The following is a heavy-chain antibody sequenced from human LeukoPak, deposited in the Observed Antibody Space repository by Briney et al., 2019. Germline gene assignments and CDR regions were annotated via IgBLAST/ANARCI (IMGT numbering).Heavy chain of an antibody. CDR3: AKSFGAVVVVAATPLI. V-gene: IGHV3-66*01. CDR1: GFTVSSNY. CDR2: IYSGGST. J-gene: IGHJ4*02. Sequence: GGSLRLSCAASGFTVSSNYMSWVRHAPGKGLEWVSVIYSGGSTYYADSVKGRFTISRDNSKNTLYLQMNSLRAEDTAVYYCAKSFGAVVVVAATPLIWGQGTLVTFSS. D-gene: IGHD2-15*01.